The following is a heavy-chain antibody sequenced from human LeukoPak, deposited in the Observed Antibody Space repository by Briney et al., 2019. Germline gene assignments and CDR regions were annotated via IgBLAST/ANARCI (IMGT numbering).Heavy chain of an antibody. Sequence: GGSLRLSCAASGFIFSSFEMSWVRQALGKGLQWVSYIDSSGNTRYYADSVKGRFTISRDNAQNPLYLQMNSLRVEDTAVYYCARSFRRYGMDVWGQGTTVTVSS. J-gene: IGHJ6*02. D-gene: IGHD3-10*01. CDR3: ARSFRRYGMDV. V-gene: IGHV3-48*03. CDR2: IDSSGNTR. CDR1: GFIFSSFE.